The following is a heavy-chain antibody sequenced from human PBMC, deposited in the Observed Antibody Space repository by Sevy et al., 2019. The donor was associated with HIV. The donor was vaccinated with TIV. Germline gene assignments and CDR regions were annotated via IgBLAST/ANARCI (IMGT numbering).Heavy chain of an antibody. J-gene: IGHJ4*02. CDR2: ISSRSTYI. V-gene: IGHV3-11*06. D-gene: IGHD1-1*01. CDR1: GFSFSDYY. CDR3: ARERNTYGQGYFDY. Sequence: GGSLRLSCAVSGFSFSDYYMSWIRQAPGKGLEWVSDISSRSTYIKYADSVKGRFTISRDNAKNSLSLQMNSLSADDTAVYYCARERNTYGQGYFDYWGQGTLVTVSS.